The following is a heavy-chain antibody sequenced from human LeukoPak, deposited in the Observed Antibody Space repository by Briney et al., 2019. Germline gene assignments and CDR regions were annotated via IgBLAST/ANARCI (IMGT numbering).Heavy chain of an antibody. CDR1: GGSISTYY. CDR2: VYYSGST. CDR3: ARGLNNRKSGRRFDVFEI. D-gene: IGHD1-14*01. J-gene: IGHJ3*02. Sequence: SETLSLTCSVSGGSISTYYWSWIRQPPGKGLEWIGYVYYSGSTNYNPSLKSRVTISADTSKNQFSLRLRSVTAADTAVYYCARGLNNRKSGRRFDVFEIWGQGTMVTVSS. V-gene: IGHV4-59*01.